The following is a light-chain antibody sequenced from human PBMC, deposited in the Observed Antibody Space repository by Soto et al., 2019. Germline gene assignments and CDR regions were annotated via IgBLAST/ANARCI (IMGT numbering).Light chain of an antibody. CDR3: QHYDMYSYT. CDR2: ETS. CDR1: QTISTR. V-gene: IGKV1-5*03. Sequence: IQMTQSPSRLSASVGARVTITCHASQTISTRVAWYQHQPGKPPRLLIYETSTLQSGVPSRFRGSGSGTEFTLTISSLQPGDSASYYCQHYDMYSYTFAQGTKLEIQ. J-gene: IGKJ2*01.